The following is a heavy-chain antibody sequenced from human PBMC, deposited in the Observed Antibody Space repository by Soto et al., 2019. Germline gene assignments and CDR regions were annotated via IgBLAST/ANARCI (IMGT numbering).Heavy chain of an antibody. V-gene: IGHV3-30-3*01. CDR1: GFTFSSYA. CDR3: ARDRVTMVRGVIITRKGFDY. CDR2: ISYDGSNK. D-gene: IGHD3-10*01. J-gene: IGHJ4*02. Sequence: QVQLVESGGGVVQPGRSLRLSCAASGFTFSSYAMHWVRQAPGKGLEWVAVISYDGSNKYYADSVKGRFTISRDNSKNTLYLQMNSLRAEDTAVYYCARDRVTMVRGVIITRKGFDYWGQGTLSPSPQ.